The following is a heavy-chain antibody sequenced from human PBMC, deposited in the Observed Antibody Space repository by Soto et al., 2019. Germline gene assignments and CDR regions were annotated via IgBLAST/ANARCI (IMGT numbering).Heavy chain of an antibody. Sequence: QVQLQESGPGLVKPSETLSLTCGVSSGSTNNYYWSWIRQSPGKGLEWIGYIYFNGNTNYNPSLKSRLTISVDTSKNQFSLRLKSVTAADTAVYYCARGPRDYGDFDYWGQGTLVTVSS. CDR3: ARGPRDYGDFDY. CDR1: SGSTNNYY. D-gene: IGHD4-17*01. J-gene: IGHJ4*02. CDR2: IYFNGNT. V-gene: IGHV4-59*01.